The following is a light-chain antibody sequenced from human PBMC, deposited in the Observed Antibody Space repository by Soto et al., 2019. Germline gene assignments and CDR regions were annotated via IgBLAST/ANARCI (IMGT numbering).Light chain of an antibody. V-gene: IGKV3-20*01. CDR1: HSVSSSS. Sequence: EIVLTQSPGTLSLSPGERATLSCRASHSVSSSSLAWYQQKPGQAPRLLIYGASSSATGIPDRFSGSGSGTDFTLTISRLEPEDFAVYYCQQYGSSPWTFGQGTKVEIK. CDR3: QQYGSSPWT. CDR2: GAS. J-gene: IGKJ1*01.